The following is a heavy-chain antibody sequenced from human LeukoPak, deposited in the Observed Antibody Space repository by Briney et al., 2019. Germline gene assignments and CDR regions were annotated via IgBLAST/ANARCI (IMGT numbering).Heavy chain of an antibody. CDR2: ISGSGGST. D-gene: IGHD6-19*01. CDR1: GFTFSSYA. V-gene: IGHV3-23*01. CDR3: AKSVQWLVTEYFQH. Sequence: PGGSLRLSCAASGFTFSSYAVSWVRQAPGKGLEWVSAISGSGGSTYYADSVKGRFTISRDNSKNTLYLQMNSLRAEDTAVYYCAKSVQWLVTEYFQHWGQGTLVTVSS. J-gene: IGHJ1*01.